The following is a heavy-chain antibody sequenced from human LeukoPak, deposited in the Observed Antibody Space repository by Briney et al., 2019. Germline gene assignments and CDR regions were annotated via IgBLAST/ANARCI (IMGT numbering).Heavy chain of an antibody. D-gene: IGHD5-12*01. V-gene: IGHV4-38-2*02. CDR1: GYSIRSGYY. Sequence: SETLSLTCTVSGYSIRSGYYWGWIRQPPGKGLEWIGSIYHSGSTYYNPSLKSRVTISVHTSKNQFSLKLSSVTAADTAVYYCARATSSYFYYMDVWGKGTTVTISS. CDR2: IYHSGST. CDR3: ARATSSYFYYMDV. J-gene: IGHJ6*03.